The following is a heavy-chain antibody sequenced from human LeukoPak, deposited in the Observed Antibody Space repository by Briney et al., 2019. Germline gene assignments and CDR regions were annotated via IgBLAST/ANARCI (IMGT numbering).Heavy chain of an antibody. J-gene: IGHJ4*02. CDR1: GYSISSGYY. CDR2: IYHSGST. D-gene: IGHD3-3*01. V-gene: IGHV4-38-2*02. Sequence: SETLSLTCTVSGYSISSGYYWGWIRPPPGKGLEWIGSIYHSGSTYYTPPLKSRVTISVDTSKNQFSLKLSSVTAADTAVYYCASFLEWLLWDYWGQGTLVTVSS. CDR3: ASFLEWLLWDY.